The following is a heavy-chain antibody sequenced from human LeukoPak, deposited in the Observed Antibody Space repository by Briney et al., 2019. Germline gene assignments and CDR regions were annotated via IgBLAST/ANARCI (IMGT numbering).Heavy chain of an antibody. CDR2: MSPNSGNT. J-gene: IGHJ4*02. Sequence: GASVKVSCKASGYTFTSYDIHWVRQATGQGLEWMGWMSPNSGNTGYAQKFQGRVAITRYTSISTSYMELSSLRSEDTAVYYCARIPPGGSSPPDYWGQGTLVTVSS. CDR3: ARIPPGGSSPPDY. V-gene: IGHV1-8*03. CDR1: GYTFTSYD. D-gene: IGHD2-2*01.